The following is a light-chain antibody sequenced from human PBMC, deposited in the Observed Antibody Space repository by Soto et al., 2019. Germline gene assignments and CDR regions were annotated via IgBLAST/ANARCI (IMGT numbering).Light chain of an antibody. Sequence: QSVLTQPRSVSGSPRQSVTISCTGTSSDVGGYNYVSWYQQHPGKVPKLMIYDVSKRPSGVPDRFSGSKSGNTASLTISGLQAEDEADYYCCSYAGSTHVFGTGTKVTVL. J-gene: IGLJ1*01. CDR1: SSDVGGYNY. CDR2: DVS. V-gene: IGLV2-11*01. CDR3: CSYAGSTHV.